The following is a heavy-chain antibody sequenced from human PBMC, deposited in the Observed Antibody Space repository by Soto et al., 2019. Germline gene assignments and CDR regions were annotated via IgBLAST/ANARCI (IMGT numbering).Heavy chain of an antibody. CDR1: GFTFSNYW. D-gene: IGHD2-15*01. Sequence: GGSLRLSCAAAGFTFSNYWMTWVRQAPGKGLEWVANIKQDGSEKYYVDTVKGRFTVSRDNAKSSLYLQMDSLRAEDTAVYYSARDPDIACGTGTLVTVCS. CDR2: IKQDGSEK. V-gene: IGHV3-7*05. J-gene: IGHJ5*02. CDR3: ARDPDIA.